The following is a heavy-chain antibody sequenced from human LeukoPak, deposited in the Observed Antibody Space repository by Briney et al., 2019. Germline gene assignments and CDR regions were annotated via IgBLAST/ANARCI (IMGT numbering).Heavy chain of an antibody. V-gene: IGHV3-74*01. CDR2: INSDGSST. CDR1: GFTFSRYW. D-gene: IGHD2-15*01. CDR3: ARVDCSGGSCYFDY. Sequence: GGSLRLSCAASGFTFSRYWMHWVRQTPGRGLVWVSRINSDGSSTRYADSVKGRFTISRDNAKNTLDLQMSSLRAEDTAVYYCARVDCSGGSCYFDYWGQGTLVTVSS. J-gene: IGHJ4*02.